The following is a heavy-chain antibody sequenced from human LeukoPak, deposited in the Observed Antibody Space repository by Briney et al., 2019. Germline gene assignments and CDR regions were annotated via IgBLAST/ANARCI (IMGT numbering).Heavy chain of an antibody. D-gene: IGHD3-3*01. CDR3: AKGLTIFGVVTDPLDY. J-gene: IGHJ4*02. CDR1: GFTFDDYT. CDR2: ISWDGGST. V-gene: IGHV3-43*01. Sequence: GGSLRLSCAASGFTFDDYTMHWVRQAPGKGLEWVSLISWDGGSTYYADSVKGRFTISRDNAKNSLYLQMNSLRAEDTALYYCAKGLTIFGVVTDPLDYWGQGTLVTVSS.